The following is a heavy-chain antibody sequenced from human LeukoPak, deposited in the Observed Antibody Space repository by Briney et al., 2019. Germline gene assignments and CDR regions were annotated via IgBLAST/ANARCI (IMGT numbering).Heavy chain of an antibody. Sequence: GGSLRLSCAASGFTFSSYAMHWVRQAPGKGLEWVAVISYDGSNKYYADSVKGRFTISRDNSKNTLYLQMNSLRAEDTAVYYCARVVAAASWGQGTLVTVSS. J-gene: IGHJ4*02. CDR1: GFTFSSYA. V-gene: IGHV3-30-3*01. CDR2: ISYDGSNK. D-gene: IGHD6-13*01. CDR3: ARVVAAAS.